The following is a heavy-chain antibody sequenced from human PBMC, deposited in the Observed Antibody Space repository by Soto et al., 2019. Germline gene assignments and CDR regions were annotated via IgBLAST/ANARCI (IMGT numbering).Heavy chain of an antibody. V-gene: IGHV3-30*01. CDR3: ARGNLDV. Sequence: QVQLVESGGGVVQPGRSLRLSCAASGFTLSKFVMHWVRQAPGKGLDWLAVTSNDGINTYYAASVKGRFTISRDNSMNTVYLQMNSLRDEDTALYYCARGNLDVWGQGTTVIVSS. CDR2: TSNDGINT. CDR1: GFTLSKFV. D-gene: IGHD1-1*01. J-gene: IGHJ6*02.